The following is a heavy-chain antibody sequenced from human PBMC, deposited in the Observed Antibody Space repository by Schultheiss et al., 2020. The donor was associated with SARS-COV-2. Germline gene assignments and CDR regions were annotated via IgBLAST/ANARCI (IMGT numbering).Heavy chain of an antibody. CDR3: ARNSWFRHYYYYYMDV. CDR2: IWYDGSNK. CDR1: GFTFSSYG. V-gene: IGHV3-33*08. D-gene: IGHD2-8*02. Sequence: GGSLRLSCAASGFTFSSYGMHWVRQAPGKGLEWLAVIWYDGSNKYYADSVKGRFTISRDNSKNTLYLQMNSLRAEDTAVYYCARNSWFRHYYYYYMDVWGKGTTVTVSS. J-gene: IGHJ6*03.